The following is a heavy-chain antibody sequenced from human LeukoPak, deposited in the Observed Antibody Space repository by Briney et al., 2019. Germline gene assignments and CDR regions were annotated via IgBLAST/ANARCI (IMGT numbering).Heavy chain of an antibody. Sequence: PSETLSLTCSVSGGSINTCYWSWIRQPPGKGLEWIGYIYYSGSTNYNPSLKSRVTISVDTSKNQFSLKLSSVPAADTAVYYCATVIVVRVNYYYYCYMDVWGKGTTVTVSS. J-gene: IGHJ6*03. CDR2: IYYSGST. V-gene: IGHV4-59*01. CDR1: GGSINTCY. D-gene: IGHD2/OR15-2a*01. CDR3: ATVIVVRVNYYYYCYMDV.